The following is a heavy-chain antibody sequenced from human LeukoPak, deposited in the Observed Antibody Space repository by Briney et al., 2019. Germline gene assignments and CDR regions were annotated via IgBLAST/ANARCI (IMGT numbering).Heavy chain of an antibody. CDR3: AREGPRGNSQFDY. CDR2: IWYDGSNK. Sequence: GGSLRLSCAASGFTFSSYSMNWVRQVPGKGLEWVALIWYDGSNKYYSDSAKGRFTISRDNSKNTLYLQMNSLRAEDTAVYYCAREGPRGNSQFDYWGQGTLVTASS. D-gene: IGHD4-23*01. CDR1: GFTFSSYS. J-gene: IGHJ4*02. V-gene: IGHV3-33*08.